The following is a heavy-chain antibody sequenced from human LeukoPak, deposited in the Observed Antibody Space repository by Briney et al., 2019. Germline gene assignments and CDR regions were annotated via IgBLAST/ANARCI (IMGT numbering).Heavy chain of an antibody. J-gene: IGHJ3*02. D-gene: IGHD2-8*01. CDR3: AIMGDTFDI. CDR1: GYTFTGYY. CDR2: INPDSGDT. Sequence: ASVKVSCKASGYTFTGYYMHWVRQAPGQGLEWMGSINPDSGDTNYAQNLQGRVTVTRDTSINTAYLDLSRLRSDDTAVYYCAIMGDTFDIWGQGTKVTVSS. V-gene: IGHV1-2*02.